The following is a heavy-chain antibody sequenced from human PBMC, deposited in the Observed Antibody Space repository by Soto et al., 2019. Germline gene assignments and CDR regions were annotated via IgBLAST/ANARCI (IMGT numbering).Heavy chain of an antibody. CDR3: ARYYYDSSGWGDYYYGMDV. CDR2: MNPNSGNT. J-gene: IGHJ6*02. D-gene: IGHD3-22*01. Sequence: QVQLVQSGAEVKKPGASVKVSCKASGYTFTSYDINWVRQATGQGLEWMGWMNPNSGNTGYAQKFQGRVTMTRNTSISTAYMELSSLRSEDTAVYYCARYYYDSSGWGDYYYGMDVWGQGTTVTVSS. V-gene: IGHV1-8*01. CDR1: GYTFTSYD.